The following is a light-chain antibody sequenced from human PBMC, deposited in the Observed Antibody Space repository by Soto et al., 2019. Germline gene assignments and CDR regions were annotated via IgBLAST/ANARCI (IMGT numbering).Light chain of an antibody. CDR3: SSYTRRSTVL. CDR1: SSDVGGYNY. Sequence: QSALTQPASVSGSPGQSITISCTGNSSDVGGYNYVSWYQQHPGKAPKLMIYEVSNRPSGVSNRFSGSKSGNTASLTISGLQAEDEADYYCSSYTRRSTVLFGGGTKLTVL. CDR2: EVS. J-gene: IGLJ2*01. V-gene: IGLV2-14*01.